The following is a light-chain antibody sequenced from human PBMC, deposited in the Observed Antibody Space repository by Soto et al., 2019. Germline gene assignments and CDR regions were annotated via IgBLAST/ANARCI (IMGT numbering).Light chain of an antibody. J-gene: IGKJ1*01. Sequence: DIQMTQSPSTLSGSVGDRVTITCRASQTISSWLAWYQQKPGKAPKLLIYKASTLKSGVPSRFSGSGSGTEFTLTISSLQPDDFETYYCQNYNSYSEALGQGTKVELK. CDR1: QTISSW. CDR3: QNYNSYSEA. CDR2: KAS. V-gene: IGKV1-5*03.